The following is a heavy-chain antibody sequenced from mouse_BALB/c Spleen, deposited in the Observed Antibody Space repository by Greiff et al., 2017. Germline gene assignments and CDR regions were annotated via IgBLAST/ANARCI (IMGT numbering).Heavy chain of an antibody. Sequence: QVQLKQSGPGLVAPSQSLSITCTVSGFSLTSYDISWIRQPPGKGLEWLGVIWTGGGTNYNSAFMSRLSISKDNSKSQVFLKMNSLQTDDTAIYYCVRITTVAYFDYWGQGTTLTVSS. CDR2: IWTGGGT. CDR3: VRITTVAYFDY. J-gene: IGHJ2*01. D-gene: IGHD1-1*01. V-gene: IGHV2-9-2*01. CDR1: GFSLTSYD.